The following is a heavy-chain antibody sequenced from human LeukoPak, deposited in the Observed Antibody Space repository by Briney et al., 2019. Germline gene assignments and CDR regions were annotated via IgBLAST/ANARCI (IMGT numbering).Heavy chain of an antibody. J-gene: IGHJ4*02. CDR2: IIPIFGTA. CDR1: GGTFSSYA. D-gene: IGHD3-10*01. Sequence: SVKVSCKASGGTFSSYAISGVRQAPGQGLEWVGGIIPIFGTANYAQKFKGRVTITADESTSTAYMELSSLRSEDTAVYYCARVGLGHYFDYWGQGTLVTVSS. CDR3: ARVGLGHYFDY. V-gene: IGHV1-69*13.